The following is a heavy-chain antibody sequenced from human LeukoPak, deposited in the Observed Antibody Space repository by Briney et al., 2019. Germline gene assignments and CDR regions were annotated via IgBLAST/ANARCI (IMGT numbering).Heavy chain of an antibody. D-gene: IGHD2-2*01. CDR1: GFTFSSYG. J-gene: IGHJ6*04. Sequence: PGGSLRLSCAASGFTFSSYGMHWVRQAPGKGLEWVAVIWYDGSNKYYADSVKGRFTISRDNSKNTLYLQMNSLRAEDTAVYYCARACSSTSCPRMDVWGKGTTVTVSS. CDR3: ARACSSTSCPRMDV. CDR2: IWYDGSNK. V-gene: IGHV3-33*01.